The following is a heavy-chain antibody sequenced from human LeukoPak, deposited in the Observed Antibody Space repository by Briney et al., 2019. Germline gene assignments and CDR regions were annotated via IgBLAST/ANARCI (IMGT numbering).Heavy chain of an antibody. V-gene: IGHV1-18*01. J-gene: IGHJ4*02. Sequence: ASVKVSCKASGYTFTSYGISWVRQAPGQGLEWMGWISAYNGNTNYAQKLQGRVTMTTDTSTSTAYMELRSLRAEDTAVYYCAKDLYDSSSYIQYYFDCWGQGTLVTVSS. CDR3: AKDLYDSSSYIQYYFDC. CDR1: GYTFTSYG. CDR2: ISAYNGNT. D-gene: IGHD3-22*01.